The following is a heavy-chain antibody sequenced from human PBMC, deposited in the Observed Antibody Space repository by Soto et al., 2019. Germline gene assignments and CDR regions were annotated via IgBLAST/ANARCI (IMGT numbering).Heavy chain of an antibody. D-gene: IGHD2-21*02. CDR2: IYPGDSDT. CDR3: ARLAPVVLTATLMPPGEFAY. Sequence: GESLKISCKGSGYSFTSYWIGWVRQMPGKGLEWMGIIYPGDSDTRYSPSFQGQVTISADKSISTAYLQWSSLKASDTAMYYCARLAPVVLTATLMPPGEFAYRGQGTLVTVSS. V-gene: IGHV5-51*01. CDR1: GYSFTSYW. J-gene: IGHJ4*02.